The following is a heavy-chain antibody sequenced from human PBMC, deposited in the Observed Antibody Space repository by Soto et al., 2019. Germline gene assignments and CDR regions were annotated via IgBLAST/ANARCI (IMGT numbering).Heavy chain of an antibody. Sequence: PSETLSLTCAVSGVSIISSNWWSWVRQPPGKGLEWIGEIYHSGSTNYNPSLKSRVTISVDKSKNQFSLKLSSVTAADTAVYYCASIALYCISTSCQSPLDYWGQGTLVTVSS. CDR3: ASIALYCISTSCQSPLDY. J-gene: IGHJ4*02. D-gene: IGHD2-2*01. V-gene: IGHV4-4*02. CDR2: IYHSGST. CDR1: GVSIISSNW.